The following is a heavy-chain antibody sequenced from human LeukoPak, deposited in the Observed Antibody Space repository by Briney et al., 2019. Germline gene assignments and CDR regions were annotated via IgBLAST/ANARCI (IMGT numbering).Heavy chain of an antibody. Sequence: GESLKISCKGSGYSFSNYWIGWVRQMPGKGLEWMGIIYPGDSDTRYSPSFQGQVTISADKSISTAYLQWSSPKASDTAMYYCTRVVLSGSYPLCDYWGQGTLVTVSS. CDR2: IYPGDSDT. CDR3: TRVVLSGSYPLCDY. V-gene: IGHV5-51*01. D-gene: IGHD1-26*01. CDR1: GYSFSNYW. J-gene: IGHJ4*02.